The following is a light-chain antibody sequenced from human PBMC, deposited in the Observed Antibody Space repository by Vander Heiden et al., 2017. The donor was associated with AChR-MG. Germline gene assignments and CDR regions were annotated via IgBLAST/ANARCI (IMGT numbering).Light chain of an antibody. V-gene: IGKV2-28*01. Sequence: DIVMTRSPLSLPVTPGEPVSISCRSSQSLLHSNGYNYLDWYLQKPGQSPQLLIYLGSNRASGVPDRFSGSGSGTDFTLKISRVEAEDVGVYYCMQALQTPWTFGQGTKVEIK. CDR1: QSLLHSNGYNY. J-gene: IGKJ1*01. CDR3: MQALQTPWT. CDR2: LGS.